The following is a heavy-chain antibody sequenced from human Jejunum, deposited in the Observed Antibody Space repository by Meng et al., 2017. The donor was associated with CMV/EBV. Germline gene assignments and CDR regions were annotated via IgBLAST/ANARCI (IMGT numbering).Heavy chain of an antibody. J-gene: IGHJ4*02. V-gene: IGHV1-2*06. CDR3: ARRHDFDLDFDY. Sequence: SCKGSGYTFTGYWIHWARQAPGQGLEWMGRINPNTAATDYAQEFQGRVTMIKDTSINTVYLELSRLRSDDTAVYYCARRHDFDLDFDYWGQGSLVTVSS. CDR2: INPNTAAT. CDR1: GYTFTGYW. D-gene: IGHD3-3*01.